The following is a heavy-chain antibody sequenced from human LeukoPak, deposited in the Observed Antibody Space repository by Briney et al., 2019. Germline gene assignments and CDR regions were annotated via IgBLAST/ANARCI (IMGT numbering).Heavy chain of an antibody. CDR3: ARGYSGYFYY. V-gene: IGHV3-74*01. CDR2: IDGDGSST. Sequence: PASCLRISCAAAGFSFSRDWMQGVRQAPRYRLLWVSRIDGDGSSTNYADSVKGRFTISRDNAKNTLYLQMNSLRAEDTAVYYCARGYSGYFYYWGQGTLVTVSS. CDR1: GFSFSRDW. D-gene: IGHD5-12*01. J-gene: IGHJ4*02.